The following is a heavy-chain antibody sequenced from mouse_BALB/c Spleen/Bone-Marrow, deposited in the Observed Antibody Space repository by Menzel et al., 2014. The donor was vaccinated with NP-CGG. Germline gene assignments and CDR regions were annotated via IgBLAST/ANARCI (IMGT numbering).Heavy chain of an antibody. CDR2: IDPSDSET. Sequence: QVHVKQSGPQLVRPGASVKISCKASGYSFTSYWMHWVKPRPGQGLEWIGMIDPSDSETRLNQKFKDKATLTVDKSSSTAYMQLSSPTSEDSAVYYCARELLRLRSAMDYWGQGTSVTVSS. CDR3: ARELLRLRSAMDY. J-gene: IGHJ4*01. D-gene: IGHD1-2*01. CDR1: GYSFTSYW. V-gene: IGHV1S127*01.